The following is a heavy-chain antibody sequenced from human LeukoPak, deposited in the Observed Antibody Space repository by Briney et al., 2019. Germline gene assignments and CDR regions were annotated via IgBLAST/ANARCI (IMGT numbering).Heavy chain of an antibody. Sequence: LETLSLTCTVSGGSISNYYWSRIRQPPGKGLEWIGYVYSSGSTNYNPSLKSRVTMSVDTSKKQFSLELNSVTATDTAVYYCARSPSALYTSGWYYFDYWGQGTLVTVSS. D-gene: IGHD6-19*01. CDR1: GGSISNYY. V-gene: IGHV4-59*01. CDR3: ARSPSALYTSGWYYFDY. CDR2: VYSSGST. J-gene: IGHJ4*02.